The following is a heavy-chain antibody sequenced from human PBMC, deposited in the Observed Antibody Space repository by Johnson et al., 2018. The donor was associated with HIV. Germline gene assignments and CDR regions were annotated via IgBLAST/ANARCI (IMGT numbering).Heavy chain of an antibody. Sequence: EKLVESGGGVVQPGRSLRLSCAASGFTFSSYGMHWVRQAPGKGLEWVGRIKSKTDGGTTDYAAPVKGRFTISRDDSKNTLYLQMNSLKTEDTALYYCTTVGGILGTYAFDIWGQGTMVTVSS. V-gene: IGHV3-15*01. D-gene: IGHD2-8*02. J-gene: IGHJ3*02. CDR2: IKSKTDGGTT. CDR1: GFTFSSYG. CDR3: TTVGGILGTYAFDI.